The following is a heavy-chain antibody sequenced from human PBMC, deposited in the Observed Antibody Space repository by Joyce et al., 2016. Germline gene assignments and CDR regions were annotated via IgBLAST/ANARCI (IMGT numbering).Heavy chain of an antibody. D-gene: IGHD6-19*01. CDR2: IYHTGSS. J-gene: IGHJ4*02. Sequence: QVQLQESGPGLVRPSGTLSLTCTVSGVSIRSSNWWSWVRQAPGKGLEWIGDIYHTGSSYYNPSLKSRVTLSVDKSKNEFSLSLTSMTAADTAMYYCTKSGNRVGQWLTNRKYSFDTWGQGTLGTVSS. CDR1: GVSIRSSNW. CDR3: TKSGNRVGQWLTNRKYSFDT. V-gene: IGHV4-4*02.